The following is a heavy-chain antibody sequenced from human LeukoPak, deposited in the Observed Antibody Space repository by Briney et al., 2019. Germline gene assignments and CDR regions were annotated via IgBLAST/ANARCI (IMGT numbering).Heavy chain of an antibody. V-gene: IGHV3-21*04. Sequence: GGSLRLSCPASGFTFSSHSTNWVSQVAGTGMEWVSSISSSSSNIYYADSVKGRFTISRDNAKNSLYLQMNSLRAEDTALYYCAKAPYGGYYFDYWGQGTLVTVSS. CDR3: AKAPYGGYYFDY. CDR2: ISSSSSNI. J-gene: IGHJ4*02. D-gene: IGHD5-12*01. CDR1: GFTFSSHS.